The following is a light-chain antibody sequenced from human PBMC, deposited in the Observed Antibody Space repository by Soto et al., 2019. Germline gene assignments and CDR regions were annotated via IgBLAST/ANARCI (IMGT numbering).Light chain of an antibody. J-gene: IGKJ4*01. V-gene: IGKV3-15*01. CDR1: QGIGAT. CDR2: DTS. Sequence: EVVMRQSPATLSVSPAEGATLSCRASQGIGATLAWYQHKPGQTPRLLIYDTSTRATGVPTRFSGSRSAEEFTLTITSLQSEEFAVYYCHPSNNWPLTFGGGTTGKIK. CDR3: HPSNNWPLT.